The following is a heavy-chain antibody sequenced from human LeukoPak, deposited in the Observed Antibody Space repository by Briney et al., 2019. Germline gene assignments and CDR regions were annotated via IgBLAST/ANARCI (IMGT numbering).Heavy chain of an antibody. CDR3: ARGPSYFQH. CDR1: GDSISSNSS. Sequence: SQTLSLTCAIFGDSISSNSSWNWIRQSPSRGLEWLGRTYYRSKWYKYYAVSVKSRITINPDTSKNQFSLQLNSVTPEDTAVYYCARGPSYFQHWGQGTLVTVSS. J-gene: IGHJ1*01. CDR2: TYYRSKWYK. V-gene: IGHV6-1*01.